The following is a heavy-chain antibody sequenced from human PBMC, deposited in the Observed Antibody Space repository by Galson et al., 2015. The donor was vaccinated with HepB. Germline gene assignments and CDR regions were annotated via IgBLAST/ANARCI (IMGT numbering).Heavy chain of an antibody. CDR1: GYTFSNYA. D-gene: IGHD5-18*01. J-gene: IGHJ3*01. Sequence: SLRLSCEASGYTFSNYAMSWVRQAPGQGLEWMSSISASAYSTYYADYLKGRFFISRDNSKNTLYLHMHSLRAEDTALYYCAKSTASYGPSDAFDVWGQGTMVTVSS. V-gene: IGHV3-23*01. CDR2: ISASAYST. CDR3: AKSTASYGPSDAFDV.